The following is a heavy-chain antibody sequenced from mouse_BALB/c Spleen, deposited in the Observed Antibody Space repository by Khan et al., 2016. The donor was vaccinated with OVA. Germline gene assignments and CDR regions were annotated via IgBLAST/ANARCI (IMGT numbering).Heavy chain of an antibody. J-gene: IGHJ3*01. V-gene: IGHV5-9*02. CDR3: SRPSYYGNPWFTY. CDR2: ISGTGIYT. CDR1: GFAFSSYD. D-gene: IGHD2-10*01. Sequence: VELVESGGGFVKPGGSLKLSCAPSGFAFSSYDMSWVRQTPEKRLEWVATISGTGIYTYYPDSVKGRFTISRDNARNTLYLQMSSLRSEDTALYYCSRPSYYGNPWFTYWGQGTLVTVSA.